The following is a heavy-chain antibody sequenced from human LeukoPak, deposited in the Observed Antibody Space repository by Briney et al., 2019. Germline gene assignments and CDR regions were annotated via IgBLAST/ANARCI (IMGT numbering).Heavy chain of an antibody. CDR3: ARVGDYYDSSGWFDP. CDR2: IYYSGST. J-gene: IGHJ5*02. CDR1: GGSISSSSYY. V-gene: IGHV4-39*07. Sequence: SETLSLTCTVSGGSISSSSYYWGWIRQPPGKGLEWIGSIYYSGSTYYNPSLKSRVTISVDTSKNQFSLKLSSVTAADTAVYYCARVGDYYDSSGWFDPWGQGTLVTVSS. D-gene: IGHD3-22*01.